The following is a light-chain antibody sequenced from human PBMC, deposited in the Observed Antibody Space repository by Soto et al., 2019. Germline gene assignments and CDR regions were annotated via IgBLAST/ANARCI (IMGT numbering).Light chain of an antibody. CDR2: HTS. Sequence: DIQMTQSPSSLSASVGDRVTITCQASQDISNYLNWYQQKPGKAPKLLIQHTSILETGVPSRFSGSGSGTDFTFTISSLQPEDIGTYYCQQYDRVPPVFGGGTKLEI. J-gene: IGKJ4*01. V-gene: IGKV1-33*01. CDR3: QQYDRVPPV. CDR1: QDISNY.